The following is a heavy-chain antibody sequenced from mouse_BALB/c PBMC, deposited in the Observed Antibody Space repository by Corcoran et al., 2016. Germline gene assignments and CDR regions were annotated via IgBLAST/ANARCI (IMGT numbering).Heavy chain of an antibody. J-gene: IGHJ4*01. Sequence: QVQLQQSGAELMKPGASVKISCKATGYTFSSYWIEWVKQRPGHGLEWIGEILPGSGSTNYNEKFKGKATFTADTSSNTAYMQLSSLTSEDSAVYYCAREDYGNRFFDAMDYWGQGTSVTVSS. V-gene: IGHV1-9*01. CDR2: ILPGSGST. D-gene: IGHD2-1*01. CDR3: AREDYGNRFFDAMDY. CDR1: GYTFSSYW.